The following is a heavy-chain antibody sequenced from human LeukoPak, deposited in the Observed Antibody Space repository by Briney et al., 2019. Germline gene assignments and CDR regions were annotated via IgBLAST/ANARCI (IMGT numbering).Heavy chain of an antibody. D-gene: IGHD1-26*01. CDR1: GFTFSNYW. V-gene: IGHV3-7*01. J-gene: IGHJ4*02. Sequence: GGSLRLSCAASGFTFSNYWMSWVRQAPGKGLEWVANMKQDGSETYYVDSVKGRFTISRDNAKNSLYLQMSSLGAEDTAVYYXXRDKIVGATHFDYWGQGALVTVSS. CDR3: XRDKIVGATHFDY. CDR2: MKQDGSET.